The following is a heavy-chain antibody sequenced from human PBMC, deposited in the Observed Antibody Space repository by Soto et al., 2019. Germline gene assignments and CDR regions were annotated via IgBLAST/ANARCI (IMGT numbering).Heavy chain of an antibody. D-gene: IGHD1-26*01. J-gene: IGHJ3*02. CDR1: GFTFSIYT. Sequence: EVQLVESGGGLVKPGGSLRLSCAGSGFTFSIYTFHWVRQAPGKGLEWVSSITSSSTYIYYADSVKGRFTISRVNAKSSVSLQLNSLRGEDTAVYYCARDNSGGLHDAFDIWGQGTMVSVS. CDR2: ITSSSTYI. V-gene: IGHV3-21*01. CDR3: ARDNSGGLHDAFDI.